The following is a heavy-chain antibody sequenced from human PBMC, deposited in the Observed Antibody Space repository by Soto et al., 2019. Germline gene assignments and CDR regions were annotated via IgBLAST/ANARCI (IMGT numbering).Heavy chain of an antibody. Sequence: SETLSLTCTISGSSLSSYYWILFRQPPGKGVEWIVYIYYSGSTNYNPSLKSRVTISVDTSKIQFSPKLSSVTAADTAVYYCARQTTVTTFNYYYYYMDVWGKGTTVTVSS. V-gene: IGHV4-59*08. CDR1: GSSLSSYY. J-gene: IGHJ6*03. D-gene: IGHD4-17*01. CDR2: IYYSGST. CDR3: ARQTTVTTFNYYYYYMDV.